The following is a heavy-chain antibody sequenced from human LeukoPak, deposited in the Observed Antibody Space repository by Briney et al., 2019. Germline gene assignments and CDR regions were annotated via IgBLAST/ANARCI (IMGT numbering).Heavy chain of an antibody. CDR1: GFTFSSYE. CDR2: ISSSSSGM. J-gene: IGHJ5*02. CDR3: ARDRTGQYNWFDP. Sequence: GGSLRLSCAASGFTFSSYEMNWVRQAPGKGLEWVSYISSSSSGMYYADSVKGRFTISRDNAKNSLYLQMNSLRAEDTAVYYCARDRTGQYNWFDPWGQGTLVTVSS. V-gene: IGHV3-48*01. D-gene: IGHD3-10*01.